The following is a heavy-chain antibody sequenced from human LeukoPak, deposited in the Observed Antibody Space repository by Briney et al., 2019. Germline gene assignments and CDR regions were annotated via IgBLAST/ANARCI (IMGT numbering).Heavy chain of an antibody. Sequence: SETLSLTCSVSGGSISSTYWSWIRQPPGKGLEWIGYIYYSGSTNYNPSLKSRVTISVDTSRNQFSLRLSSVTAADTAVYYCARRVGSGSYYNWNTWFDPWGQGTLVTVSS. CDR1: GGSISSTY. CDR3: ARRVGSGSYYNWNTWFDP. D-gene: IGHD3-10*01. CDR2: IYYSGST. J-gene: IGHJ5*02. V-gene: IGHV4-59*08.